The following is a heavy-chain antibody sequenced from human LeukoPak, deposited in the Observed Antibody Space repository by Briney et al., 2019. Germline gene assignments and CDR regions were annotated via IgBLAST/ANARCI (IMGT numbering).Heavy chain of an antibody. CDR2: ISGNGGST. D-gene: IGHD3-10*01. CDR3: VKGVPYGSGSYYNPNYYYYMDV. CDR1: GFTFDTYA. J-gene: IGHJ6*03. Sequence: GGSLRLSCAASGFTFDTYAMDWVRQAPGKGLEWVSLISGNGGSTYYADSVKGRFTISRDNSKNSLSLQMNSLRTEDTALYYCVKGVPYGSGSYYNPNYYYYMDVWGKGTTVTVSS. V-gene: IGHV3-43*02.